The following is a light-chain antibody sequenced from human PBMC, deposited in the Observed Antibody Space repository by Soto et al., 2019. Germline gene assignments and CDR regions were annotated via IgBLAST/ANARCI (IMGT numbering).Light chain of an antibody. CDR3: QQRRSWQVT. CDR1: QSVTSK. J-gene: IGKJ5*01. V-gene: IGKV3D-11*02. CDR2: DAS. Sequence: EVVMTQSPATLSVSRGEIATLSCRASQSVTSKLAWYQQKPGQAPRLLIYDASNRATGIPARFSGSGSGTNFTLTISSLEPEDFAVYYCQQRRSWQVTFGQGTRLEIK.